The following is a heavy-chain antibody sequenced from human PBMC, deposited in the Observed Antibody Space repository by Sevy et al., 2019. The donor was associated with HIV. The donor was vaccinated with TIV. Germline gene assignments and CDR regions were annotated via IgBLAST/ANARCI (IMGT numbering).Heavy chain of an antibody. D-gene: IGHD3-22*01. Sequence: GGSLRLSCAGSGFIFSDADIHWVRQASGKGLEWLGRIRSKANNYAKADAASVKDRFSISSNDLKETAYLQMNSLRTADAAMYYCCIYYDISSFDSWGQGTQVTVSS. V-gene: IGHV3-73*01. CDR2: IRSKANNYAK. CDR3: CIYYDISSFDS. J-gene: IGHJ4*02. CDR1: GFIFSDAD.